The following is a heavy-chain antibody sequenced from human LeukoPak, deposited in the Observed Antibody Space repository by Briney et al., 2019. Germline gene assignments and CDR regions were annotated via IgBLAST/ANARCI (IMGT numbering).Heavy chain of an antibody. J-gene: IGHJ4*02. CDR1: GITFSGYW. V-gene: IGHV3-74*01. D-gene: IGHD5-18*01. Sequence: GGSLRLSCAASGITFSGYWMHWVRQAPGKGPVRVSHIDSDGSTTIYADSVKGRFTISGDNAKNTLYLQMNSLRAEDTAVYYCATHLRGYSYGLAYWGQGTLVTVSS. CDR3: ATHLRGYSYGLAY. CDR2: IDSDGSTT.